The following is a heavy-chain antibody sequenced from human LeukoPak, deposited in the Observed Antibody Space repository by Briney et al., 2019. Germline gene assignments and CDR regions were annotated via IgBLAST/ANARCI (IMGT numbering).Heavy chain of an antibody. D-gene: IGHD2-8*01. J-gene: IGHJ4*02. CDR2: IRFDGGNK. Sequence: PGGSLRLSCAASGFTFGPYTMNWVRQAPGKGLEWVAFIRFDGGNKYYADSVKGRFSVSRDNSRNTLYLQMNSLRPEDTAVYYCAKDAPCTNGVCALSGWGQGTLVTVPS. CDR3: AKDAPCTNGVCALSG. V-gene: IGHV3-30*02. CDR1: GFTFGPYT.